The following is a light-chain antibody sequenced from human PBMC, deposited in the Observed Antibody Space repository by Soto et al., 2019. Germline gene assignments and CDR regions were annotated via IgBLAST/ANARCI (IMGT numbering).Light chain of an antibody. CDR3: QVWDGSKDYYV. V-gene: IGLV3-21*02. CDR2: DDR. CDR1: DIKIKS. Sequence: SYELTQPPSVALAARRTSKFTCLSNDIKIKSVHWYQQTPAQARVLVVYDDRERPSGIPERSSRSRSGNTAPLTITTVEAGDEADYFCQVWDGSKDYYVFPTGTKVTVL. J-gene: IGLJ1*01.